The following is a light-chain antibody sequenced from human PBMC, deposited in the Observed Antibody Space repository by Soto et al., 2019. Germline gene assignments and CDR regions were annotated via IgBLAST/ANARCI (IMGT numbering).Light chain of an antibody. V-gene: IGKV1-39*01. CDR1: QSISTY. CDR3: QQSFSTPYT. J-gene: IGKJ2*01. CDR2: GAS. Sequence: DIQMTQSPSSLSASVGDRVTITCRASQSISTYLNWYGQKPGKAPNLLIYGASSLHSGVPSRFSGSGSGTDFTLTISGPQPEDFATYYCQQSFSTPYTFGQGTKLEIK.